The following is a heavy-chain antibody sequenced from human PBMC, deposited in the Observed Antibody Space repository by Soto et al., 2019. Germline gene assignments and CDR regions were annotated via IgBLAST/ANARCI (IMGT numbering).Heavy chain of an antibody. V-gene: IGHV1-18*04. D-gene: IGHD1-7*01. CDR3: GRGRSGELVVFY. Sequence: QVQLVQSGAEVKRPGASVKVSCKASGYTFASYGINWVRQAPGQGLEWMGWISGYSGNTNYAQKFQGRVIMTTDTSTSTAYMELRSLRSDDTAVYYCGRGRSGELVVFYWGQGTLVTVHS. J-gene: IGHJ4*02. CDR1: GYTFASYG. CDR2: ISGYSGNT.